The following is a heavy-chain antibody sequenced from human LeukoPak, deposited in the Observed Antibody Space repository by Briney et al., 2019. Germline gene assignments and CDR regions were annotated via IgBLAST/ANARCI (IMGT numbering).Heavy chain of an antibody. V-gene: IGHV1-24*01. CDR2: FDPEDGET. Sequence: GASVKVSCKASGGTFSNYAISWVRQAPGKGLEWMGGFDPEDGETIYAQKFQGRVTMTEDTSTDTAYMELSSLRSEDTAVYYCATDGRATPKKFAFDIWGQGTMVTVSS. CDR1: GGTFSNYA. J-gene: IGHJ3*02. CDR3: ATDGRATPKKFAFDI.